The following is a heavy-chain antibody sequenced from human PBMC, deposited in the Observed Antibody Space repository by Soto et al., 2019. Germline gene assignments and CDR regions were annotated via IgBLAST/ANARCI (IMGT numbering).Heavy chain of an antibody. D-gene: IGHD5-18*01. V-gene: IGHV4-31*11. Sequence: SETLDLTCAFSGGSVWSWVDYVSLIRQHPGKGLEWIGYIYYSGSTYYNPSLKSRVTISVDTSKNQFSLKLSSVTAADTAVYYCASRGYSYGFSLGMDVWGQGTTVTVSS. J-gene: IGHJ6*02. CDR1: GGSVWSWVDY. CDR2: IYYSGST. CDR3: ASRGYSYGFSLGMDV.